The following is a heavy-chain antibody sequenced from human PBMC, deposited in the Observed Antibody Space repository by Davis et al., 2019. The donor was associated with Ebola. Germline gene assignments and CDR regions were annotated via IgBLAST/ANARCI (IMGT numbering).Heavy chain of an antibody. CDR1: GFTFRTYA. CDR2: ISYDGSNK. D-gene: IGHD2-21*02. CDR3: AKGDIVVVTAKTLFDY. V-gene: IGHV3-30*18. J-gene: IGHJ4*02. Sequence: GESLKISCAASGFTFRTYAMNWVRQAPGKGLEWVAVISYDGSNKYYADSVKGRFTISRDNSKNTLYLQMNSLRAEDTAVYYCAKGDIVVVTAKTLFDYWGQGTLVTVSS.